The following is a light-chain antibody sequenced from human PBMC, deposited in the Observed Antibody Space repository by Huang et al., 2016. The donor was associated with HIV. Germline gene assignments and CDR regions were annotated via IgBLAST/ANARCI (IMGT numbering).Light chain of an antibody. Sequence: EIEMTQSPAILSVSPGERATLSCRASQSVNSDVAWYLQNPGQAPRLLIYCASIRAIGLPAKFNGTGSGTEFSLSISNLQSDDFGVYYCQQYNDWPPLTFGGGTKVEI. V-gene: IGKV3-15*01. CDR1: QSVNSD. CDR3: QQYNDWPPLT. CDR2: CAS. J-gene: IGKJ4*01.